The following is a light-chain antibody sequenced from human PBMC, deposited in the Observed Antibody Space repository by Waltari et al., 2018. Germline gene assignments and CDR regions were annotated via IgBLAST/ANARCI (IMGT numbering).Light chain of an antibody. V-gene: IGLV2-14*01. Sequence: QSALTQPASVSGSPGQSITISCSGTDSAVGAYDFVSWYQQHPGKAPHLIIYEVSKRASGISNRFSDSKSGNTAALTISGLQAEDEADYYCSSYTTSSAPGVFGTGTRVTVL. CDR1: DSAVGAYDF. CDR2: EVS. CDR3: SSYTTSSAPGV. J-gene: IGLJ1*01.